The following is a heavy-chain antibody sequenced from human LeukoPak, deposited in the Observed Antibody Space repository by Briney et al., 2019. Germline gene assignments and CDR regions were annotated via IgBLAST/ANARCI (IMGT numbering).Heavy chain of an antibody. CDR1: GYTFTGYY. CDR2: INPNSGGT. D-gene: IGHD2-15*01. V-gene: IGHV1-2*02. CDR3: ARDQESVVVAATAIVY. J-gene: IGHJ4*02. Sequence: ASVKVSCKASGYTFTGYYMHWVRQAPGQGLEWMGWINPNSGGTNYAQKFQGRVTMTTDTSTSTAYMELRSLRSDDTAVYYCARDQESVVVAATAIVYWGQGTLVTVSS.